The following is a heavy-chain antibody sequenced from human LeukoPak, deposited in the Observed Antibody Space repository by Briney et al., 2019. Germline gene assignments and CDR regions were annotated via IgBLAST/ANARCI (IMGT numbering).Heavy chain of an antibody. CDR3: ARVLREFFGSGTYVKSLDY. J-gene: IGHJ4*02. V-gene: IGHV3-23*01. CDR2: VSGNGDYT. D-gene: IGHD3-10*01. Sequence: GGSLRLSCAASGFTFSSYAMSWVRQAPGKGLEWVSGVSGNGDYTYYADSVKGRFTISRDNSKNTLYLQMNNLRAEDTVVYYCARVLREFFGSGTYVKSLDYWGQGTLVTVSS. CDR1: GFTFSSYA.